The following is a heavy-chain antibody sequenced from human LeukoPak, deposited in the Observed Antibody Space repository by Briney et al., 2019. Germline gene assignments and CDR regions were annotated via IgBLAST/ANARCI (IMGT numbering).Heavy chain of an antibody. J-gene: IGHJ6*03. CDR2: INPNSGGT. V-gene: IGHV1-2*02. Sequence: ASVKVSCKASGYTFTGYYMHWVRQAPGQGLEWMGWINPNSGGTNYAQKFQGRVTMTRDTSISTAYMELSRLRSDDTAVYYCARAVYYYYYMDVWGKGTTVTVSS. CDR1: GYTFTGYY. CDR3: ARAVYYYYYMDV.